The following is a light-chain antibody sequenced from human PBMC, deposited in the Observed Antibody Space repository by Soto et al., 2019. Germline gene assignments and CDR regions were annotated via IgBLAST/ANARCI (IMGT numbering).Light chain of an antibody. CDR3: QQYDNWPRT. V-gene: IGKV3-20*01. J-gene: IGKJ1*01. CDR2: GVS. Sequence: EIVLTQTPATLSLSPGERVTLSCRASQNIGDTYLAWYQQKPGQAPRLLIYGVSARGTGISDRFSASGSGTDFTLTISSLQSEDFAVYYCQQYDNWPRTFGQGTKVEIK. CDR1: QNIGDTY.